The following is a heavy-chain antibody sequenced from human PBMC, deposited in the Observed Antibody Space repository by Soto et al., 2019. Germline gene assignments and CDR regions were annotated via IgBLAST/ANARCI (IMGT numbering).Heavy chain of an antibody. CDR3: ARDKITGLFDY. CDR1: GGSFSGYY. CDR2: INHSGST. V-gene: IGHV4-34*01. D-gene: IGHD2-8*02. J-gene: IGHJ4*02. Sequence: PSETLSLTCAVYGGSFSGYYWTWIRQPPGTGLEWIGEINHSGSTNYNPSLKSQVTISVDTSKNQFSLKLTSVTAADTAVYYCARDKITGLFDYWGLGTLVTVSS.